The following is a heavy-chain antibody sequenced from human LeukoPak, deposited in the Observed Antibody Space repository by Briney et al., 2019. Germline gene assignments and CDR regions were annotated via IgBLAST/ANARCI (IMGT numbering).Heavy chain of an antibody. CDR3: ARGGFYCGGDCYVDY. D-gene: IGHD2-21*02. CDR2: INHSGST. J-gene: IGHJ4*02. Sequence: SETLSLTCAVYGGSFSPYYWSWIRQPPGKGLEWIGEINHSGSTNYNPSLKSRVTISVDTSKNQFSLRLSSVTAADTAVYYCARGGFYCGGDCYVDYWGQGTLVTISS. V-gene: IGHV4-34*01. CDR1: GGSFSPYY.